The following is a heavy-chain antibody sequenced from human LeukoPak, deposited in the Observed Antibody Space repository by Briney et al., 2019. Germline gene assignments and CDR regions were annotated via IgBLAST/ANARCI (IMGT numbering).Heavy chain of an antibody. CDR1: GFTFYKNG. V-gene: IGHV3-23*01. J-gene: IGHJ4*02. CDR2: ISGSGGMT. CDR3: ARGWGGDY. D-gene: IGHD1-26*01. Sequence: PGGSLRLSCAASGFTFYKNGMSWVRQAPGKGPEWVSGISGSGGMTYYADSVKGRFTISRDNYKNTLYLQMNSLIAEDTAVYSCARGWGGDYWGQGTLVTVSS.